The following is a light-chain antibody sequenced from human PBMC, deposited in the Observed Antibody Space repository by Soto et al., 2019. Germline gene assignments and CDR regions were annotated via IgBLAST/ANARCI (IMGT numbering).Light chain of an antibody. CDR3: QHYDNVPLT. CDR1: QDITNY. V-gene: IGKV1-33*01. J-gene: IGKJ4*01. Sequence: DIQMTQSPSSLSASVGDRVTITCQASQDITNYLNWYQQKPGKAPKLLIYDASNLETGVPSRFSGSGSGTDFTFTISSLQPEDLETYYCQHYDNVPLTFGGGTKVEIK. CDR2: DAS.